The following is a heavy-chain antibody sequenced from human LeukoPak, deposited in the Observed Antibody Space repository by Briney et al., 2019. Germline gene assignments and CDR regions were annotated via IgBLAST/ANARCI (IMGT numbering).Heavy chain of an antibody. V-gene: IGHV4-38-2*02. CDR2: IYHSGST. CDR1: GGSISSGYY. CDR3: ARQEDIVVVVAATGPNWFDP. D-gene: IGHD2-15*01. Sequence: SETLSLTCTVSGGSISSGYYWGWIRQPPGKGLEWIGSIYHSGSTYYNPSLKSRVTISVDTSKNQFSLKLSSVTAADTAVYYCARQEDIVVVVAATGPNWFDPWGQGTLVTVSS. J-gene: IGHJ5*02.